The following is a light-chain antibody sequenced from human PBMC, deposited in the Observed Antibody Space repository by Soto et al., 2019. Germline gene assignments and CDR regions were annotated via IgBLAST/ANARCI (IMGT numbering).Light chain of an antibody. Sequence: IHMTQSPSTLSASVGYRVTITCRASQSISSWLAWYQQKQGKAPKLLIYDASSLESGVPSRFSGSGYGTEFNLAISSLQTDDFATYYCQQYNSYSLTFGGGTKVDIK. V-gene: IGKV1-5*01. J-gene: IGKJ4*01. CDR1: QSISSW. CDR2: DAS. CDR3: QQYNSYSLT.